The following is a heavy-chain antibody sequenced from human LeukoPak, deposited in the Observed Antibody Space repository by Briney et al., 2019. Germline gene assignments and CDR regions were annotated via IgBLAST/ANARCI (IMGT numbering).Heavy chain of an antibody. CDR1: GFTFSDYY. D-gene: IGHD4-17*01. Sequence: GGSLRLSCAASGFTFSDYYMSWIRQAPGKGLEWVSYISSSDNIIYYADSVKGRFTISRDNAKNSLYLQMNSLRAEDTAVYYCASTHYGDYLVWGQGTLVTVSS. V-gene: IGHV3-11*01. CDR2: ISSSDNII. CDR3: ASTHYGDYLV. J-gene: IGHJ4*02.